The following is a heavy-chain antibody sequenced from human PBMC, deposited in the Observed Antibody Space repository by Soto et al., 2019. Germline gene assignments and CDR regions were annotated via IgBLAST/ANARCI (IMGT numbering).Heavy chain of an antibody. D-gene: IGHD2-2*01. Sequence: SVKVSCKASGGTFSNYAINWVRQAPGQGLEWMGGIILPFGTANYAQKFQGRVTITADESLTTAYMELSGLRSEDTAVYYCAIVYDRSRLLVPAASYYYGMDVWGQGTTVTVS. CDR1: GGTFSNYA. V-gene: IGHV1-69*13. J-gene: IGHJ6*02. CDR3: AIVYDRSRLLVPAASYYYGMDV. CDR2: IILPFGTA.